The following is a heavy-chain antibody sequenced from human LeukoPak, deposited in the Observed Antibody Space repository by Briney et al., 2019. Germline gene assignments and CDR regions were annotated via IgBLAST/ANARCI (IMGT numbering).Heavy chain of an antibody. Sequence: SETLSLTCTVSGGSISSYYWSWIRQPPGKGLEWIGYIYYSGSTNYNPSLKSRVTISVDTSKNHFSLKLSPVTAADTAVYYCARLYDSSGYYYPFDYWGQGTLVTVSS. CDR2: IYYSGST. CDR1: GGSISSYY. V-gene: IGHV4-59*08. CDR3: ARLYDSSGYYYPFDY. J-gene: IGHJ4*02. D-gene: IGHD3-22*01.